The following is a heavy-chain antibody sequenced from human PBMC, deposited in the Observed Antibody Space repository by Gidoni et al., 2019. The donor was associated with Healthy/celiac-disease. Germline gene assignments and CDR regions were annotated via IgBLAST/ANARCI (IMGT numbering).Heavy chain of an antibody. J-gene: IGHJ4*02. CDR3: AKGSGGIASAVYFDY. V-gene: IGHV3-23*01. CDR2: ISGSGGST. D-gene: IGHD6-13*01. CDR1: GFNCSSCA. Sequence: EVQLLESGGGLVQPGGSLRLSCAAAGFNCSSCAMSWVRQAPGKGLEWVSAISGSGGSTYYADSVKCRFTISSDNSKNTLYLQMNSLRAEDTAVYYCAKGSGGIASAVYFDYWGQGTLVTVSS.